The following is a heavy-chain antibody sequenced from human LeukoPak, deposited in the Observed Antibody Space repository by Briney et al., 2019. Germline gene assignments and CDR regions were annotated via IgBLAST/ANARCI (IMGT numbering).Heavy chain of an antibody. CDR3: ASTMVYATGGSY. V-gene: IGHV4-34*01. J-gene: IGHJ4*02. D-gene: IGHD2-8*01. Sequence: SETLSLTCAVYGGSFSGYYWSWIRQPPGKGLEWIGEINHSGSTNYNPSLKSRVTISVDTSKNQFSLKLSSVTAADTAVYYCASTMVYATGGSYWGQGTLVTVSS. CDR2: INHSGST. CDR1: GGSFSGYY.